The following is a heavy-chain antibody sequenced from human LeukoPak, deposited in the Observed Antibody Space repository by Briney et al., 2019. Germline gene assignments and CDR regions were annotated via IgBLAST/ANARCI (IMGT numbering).Heavy chain of an antibody. J-gene: IGHJ3*02. Sequence: PSETLSLTCAVYGGSLSGYYWSSIRPPPAKGREGIGEINHSGSTNYNPSLKSRVTISVDTSKNQFSLKLSSVTAADTAVYYCARGRRDGSRLKTPDAFDIWGQGTMVTVSS. CDR1: GGSLSGYY. CDR2: INHSGST. CDR3: ARGRRDGSRLKTPDAFDI. D-gene: IGHD6-13*01. V-gene: IGHV4-34*01.